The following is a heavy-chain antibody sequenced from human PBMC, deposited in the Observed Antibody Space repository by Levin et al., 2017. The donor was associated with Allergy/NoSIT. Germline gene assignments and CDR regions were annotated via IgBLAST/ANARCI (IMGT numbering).Heavy chain of an antibody. CDR1: GFTFSDYA. V-gene: IGHV3-30*04. CDR2: ISYDGSRN. J-gene: IGHJ4*02. CDR3: ARDRENPVVAGTRYYFDS. D-gene: IGHD6-19*01. Sequence: GGSLRLSCAASGFTFSDYALHWVRQAPGKGLEWVSIISYDGSRNYYAESVKGRATISRDNSKNTLYLQLNSLRPDDTAVYYCARDRENPVVAGTRYYFDSWGQGTLVTVSS.